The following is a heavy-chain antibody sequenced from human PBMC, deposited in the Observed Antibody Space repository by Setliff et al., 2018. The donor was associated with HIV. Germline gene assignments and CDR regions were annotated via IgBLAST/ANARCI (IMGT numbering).Heavy chain of an antibody. CDR3: AKTSSGSDY. V-gene: IGHV4-39*07. J-gene: IGHJ4*02. D-gene: IGHD3-22*01. CDR2: LSHSGRT. CDR1: GASVGTTFHY. Sequence: SETLSLTCTVSGASVGTTFHYWAWIRQAPGKGLEWIGSLSHSGRTYYNPSLENRVTISVDTSKNQISLRVTSVTAADTAVYYCAKTSSGSDYWGQGALVTVSS.